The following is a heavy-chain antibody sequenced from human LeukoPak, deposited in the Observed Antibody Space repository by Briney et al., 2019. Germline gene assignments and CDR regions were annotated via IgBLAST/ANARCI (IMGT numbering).Heavy chain of an antibody. CDR3: ARVSGRGYSYAHNDY. CDR1: GFTFSSYA. Sequence: PGSSLRLSCAAAGFTFSSYAMHWVRPAPGKGLEWVGSISYEGSNKYYADSVKGRFTISRDNSKNTLYLDMNSLRAEDTAVYYCARVSGRGYSYAHNDYWGQGILVTVSS. CDR2: ISYEGSNK. J-gene: IGHJ4*02. V-gene: IGHV3-30*04. D-gene: IGHD5-18*01.